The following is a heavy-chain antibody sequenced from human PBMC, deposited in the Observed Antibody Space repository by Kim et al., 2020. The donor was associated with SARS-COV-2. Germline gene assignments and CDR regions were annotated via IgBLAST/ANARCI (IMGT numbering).Heavy chain of an antibody. V-gene: IGHV4-39*01. CDR3: ARPIAVAGFVDY. D-gene: IGHD6-19*01. Sequence: YYNPPLKSRVTISVDTSKNQFSLKLSSVTAADTAVYYCARPIAVAGFVDYWGQGTLVTVSS. J-gene: IGHJ4*02.